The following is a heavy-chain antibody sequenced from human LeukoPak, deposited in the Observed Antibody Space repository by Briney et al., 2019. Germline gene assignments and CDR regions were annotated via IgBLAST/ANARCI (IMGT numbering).Heavy chain of an antibody. CDR3: SRRVVVTDDSVHDPFDI. J-gene: IGHJ3*02. CDR2: IHSSGST. D-gene: IGHD2-21*02. CDR1: GNSISSYNYY. Sequence: SETLSLTCTVSGNSISSYNYYWRWIRQPAGKGLEWLGRIHSSGSTNYIPSLKSRVTISVDTSKNQFSLILKSVTAADTAVYYCSRRVVVTDDSVHDPFDIWGQGTVVTVSS. V-gene: IGHV4-61*02.